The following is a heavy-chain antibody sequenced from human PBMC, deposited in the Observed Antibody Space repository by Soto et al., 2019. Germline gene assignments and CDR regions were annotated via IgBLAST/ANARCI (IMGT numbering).Heavy chain of an antibody. CDR1: GFTFSSDW. CDR3: ARDVSPGTSSLYFDDFDI. J-gene: IGHJ3*02. Sequence: EVRLVESGGGLVQPGGSLRLSCAASGFTFSSDWMTWVRQAPGKGLEWVANIRKDGSKTSYLDSVRGRFTISRDNAQSALYLHMDSLRAEDTALYYCARDVSPGTSSLYFDDFDIWGQGTMVTVSS. CDR2: IRKDGSKT. D-gene: IGHD6-13*01. V-gene: IGHV3-7*05.